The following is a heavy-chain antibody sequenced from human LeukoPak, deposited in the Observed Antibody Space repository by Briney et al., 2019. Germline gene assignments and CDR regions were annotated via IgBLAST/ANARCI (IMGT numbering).Heavy chain of an antibody. CDR3: ARGNNYYYMDV. J-gene: IGHJ6*03. V-gene: IGHV3-48*01. CDR1: GFTFSTYR. Sequence: PGGSLRLSCAASGFTFSTYRMNWVRQSPGKGLVWVSYISSSSTIYYADSVKGRFTISRDNAKNSLYLQMNSLRAEDTTVYYCARGNNYYYMDVWGKGTTVTVSS. CDR2: ISSSSTI.